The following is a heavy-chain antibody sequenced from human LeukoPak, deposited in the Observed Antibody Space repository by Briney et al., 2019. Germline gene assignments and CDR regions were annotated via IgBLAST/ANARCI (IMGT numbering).Heavy chain of an antibody. CDR3: ARGAPLIVVVPAATYYYYYYMDV. V-gene: IGHV4-34*01. Sequence: SETLSLTCAVYGGSFSGYYWSWIRQPPGKGLEWIGEINHRGSTNYNPSLKSRVTISVDTSKNQFSLKLSSVTAADTAVYYCARGAPLIVVVPAATYYYYYYMDVWGKGTTVTVSS. J-gene: IGHJ6*03. CDR2: INHRGST. CDR1: GGSFSGYY. D-gene: IGHD2-2*01.